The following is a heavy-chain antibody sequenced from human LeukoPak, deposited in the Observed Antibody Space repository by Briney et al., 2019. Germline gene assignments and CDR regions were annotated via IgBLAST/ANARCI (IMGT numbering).Heavy chain of an antibody. V-gene: IGHV1-8*01. CDR3: ARGIRYFDWLSQTYYYYYMDV. Sequence: ASVKVSCKASGYTFTSYDINWVRQATGQGLEWMGWMNPNSGNTGYAQKFQGRVIMTRNTSISTAYMELSSLRSEDTAVYYCARGIRYFDWLSQTYYYYYMDVWGKGTTVTVSS. CDR2: MNPNSGNT. CDR1: GYTFTSYD. D-gene: IGHD3-9*01. J-gene: IGHJ6*03.